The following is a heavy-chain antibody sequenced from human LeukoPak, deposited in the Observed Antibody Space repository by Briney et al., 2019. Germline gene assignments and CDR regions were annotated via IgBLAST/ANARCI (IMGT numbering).Heavy chain of an antibody. V-gene: IGHV4-30-4*08. Sequence: PSETLSLTCTVSGGCLSSGDYYWSWIRQPPGKGLEWIGYIYYSGSTYYNPPLKSRVTISVDTSKNQFSLKLSSVTAADTAVYYCARVLFRSKTRYGDEDYWGQGTLVTVSS. CDR2: IYYSGST. D-gene: IGHD4-17*01. CDR1: GGCLSSGDYY. J-gene: IGHJ4*02. CDR3: ARVLFRSKTRYGDEDY.